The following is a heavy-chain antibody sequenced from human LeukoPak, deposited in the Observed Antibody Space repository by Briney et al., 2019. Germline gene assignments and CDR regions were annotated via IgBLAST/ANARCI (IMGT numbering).Heavy chain of an antibody. J-gene: IGHJ4*02. Sequence: GGSLRLSCAASGFTFSLYWMNWVRRAPGKGLEWVANIKQDGSEKYYVDSVKGRFTISRDNAKNSLYLQMNSLRAEDTAVYYCARKIADYWGQGTLVTVSS. CDR2: IKQDGSEK. V-gene: IGHV3-7*01. CDR3: ARKIADY. CDR1: GFTFSLYW.